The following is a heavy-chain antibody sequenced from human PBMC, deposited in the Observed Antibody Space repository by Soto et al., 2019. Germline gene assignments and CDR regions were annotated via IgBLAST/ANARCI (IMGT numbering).Heavy chain of an antibody. CDR2: INPSGGST. CDR1: GYTFTSYY. V-gene: IGHV1-46*03. J-gene: IGHJ5*02. CDR3: ARVYPSDTRYGYVGNNWFDP. D-gene: IGHD5-18*01. Sequence: QVQLVQSGAEVKKPGASVKVSCKASGYTFTSYYMHWVRQAPGQGLEWMGIINPSGGSTSYAQKFQGRDTMTRDTSTITVYMELSSLRSEDTAVYYCARVYPSDTRYGYVGNNWFDPWGQGTLVTVSS.